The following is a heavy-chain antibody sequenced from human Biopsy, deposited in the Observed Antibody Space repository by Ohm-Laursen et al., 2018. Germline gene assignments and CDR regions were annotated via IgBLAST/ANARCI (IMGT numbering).Heavy chain of an antibody. CDR3: ARNTGWYGDLYYFDY. J-gene: IGHJ4*02. D-gene: IGHD6-19*01. Sequence: ASVKVSCKASGYSFTSYYMHWVRQAPGQGLEWMGMINPSGSTASYPQIFQGRVTMTRDTSKSTVYTELSSLRSADTAVYFCARNTGWYGDLYYFDYWGQGTLVTVSS. V-gene: IGHV1-46*01. CDR1: GYSFTSYY. CDR2: INPSGSTA.